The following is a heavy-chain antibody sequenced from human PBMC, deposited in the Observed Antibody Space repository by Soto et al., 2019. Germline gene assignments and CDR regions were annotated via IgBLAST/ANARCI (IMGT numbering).Heavy chain of an antibody. Sequence: QLVETAGGLIQPGTSLTLSCAASGFSVSRNYMTWVRQAPGKGLEWVSFVYSGGATFYADSVKGRFILSRDDSQNTMYLQMNNLRAEDTAVYYCARGPGRLWGRGTLVTVAS. CDR1: GFSVSRNY. CDR3: ARGPGRL. J-gene: IGHJ4*02. D-gene: IGHD3-10*01. CDR2: VYSGGAT. V-gene: IGHV3-53*02.